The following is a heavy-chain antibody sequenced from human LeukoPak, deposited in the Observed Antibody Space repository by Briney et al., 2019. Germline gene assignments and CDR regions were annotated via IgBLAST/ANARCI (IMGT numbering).Heavy chain of an antibody. J-gene: IGHJ4*02. V-gene: IGHV3-33*01. CDR1: GFTFSSYG. CDR3: ATGHDQLKFDY. D-gene: IGHD2-2*01. Sequence: GGSLRLSCAASGFTFSSYGMHWVRQAPGKGLEWVAVIWYDGSNKYYADSVKGRFTISRDNSKNTLYLQMSSLRAEDTAVYYCATGHDQLKFDYWGQGTLVTVSS. CDR2: IWYDGSNK.